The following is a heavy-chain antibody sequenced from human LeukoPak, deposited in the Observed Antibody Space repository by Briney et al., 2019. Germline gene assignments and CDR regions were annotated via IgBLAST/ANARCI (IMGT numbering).Heavy chain of an antibody. CDR2: IIPIFGTA. CDR1: GGTFISYA. J-gene: IGHJ4*02. V-gene: IGHV1-69*13. D-gene: IGHD3-22*01. Sequence: GASVKVSCKASGGTFISYAISWVRQAPGQGLEWMGGIIPIFGTANYAQKFQGRVTITADESTSTAYMELSSLRSEDTAVYYCAKATYYDSSGYLDYWGQGTLVTVSS. CDR3: AKATYYDSSGYLDY.